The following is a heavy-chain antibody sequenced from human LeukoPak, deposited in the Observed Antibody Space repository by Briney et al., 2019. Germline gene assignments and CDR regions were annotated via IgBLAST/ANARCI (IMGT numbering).Heavy chain of an antibody. D-gene: IGHD4-11*01. V-gene: IGHV3-33*06. CDR1: GFTFSHYG. CDR2: IWSDGTEK. CDR3: AKDAQRGFDFSNSLES. J-gene: IGHJ4*02. Sequence: PGGSLRLSCATSGFTFSHYGMHWVRQAPGKGLEWVAVIWSDGTEKYYGDSVKGRFTISRDNSKKTVYLKMNSLRVEDTAVYYCAKDAQRGFDFSNSLESWGQGTLVTVSS.